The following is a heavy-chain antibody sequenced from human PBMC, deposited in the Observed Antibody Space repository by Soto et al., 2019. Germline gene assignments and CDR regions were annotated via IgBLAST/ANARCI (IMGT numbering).Heavy chain of an antibody. D-gene: IGHD3-3*01. CDR3: ARANGYDIWSGHFDY. CDR1: GGSISSYY. J-gene: IGHJ4*02. Sequence: SETLSLTCTVSGGSISSYYWSWFRRPPGKGLEWIGDIYYSCSTTYNPSLKSRATISVDTSKNQLSLKLSSETAADTAADYCARANGYDIWSGHFDYWGQGTLVTVSS. CDR2: IYYSCST. V-gene: IGHV4-59*01.